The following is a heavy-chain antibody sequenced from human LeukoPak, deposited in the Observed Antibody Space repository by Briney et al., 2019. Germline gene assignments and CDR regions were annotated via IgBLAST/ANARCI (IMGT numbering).Heavy chain of an antibody. J-gene: IGHJ3*02. CDR3: ARIGYCSSTSCYGAFDI. V-gene: IGHV4-39*07. D-gene: IGHD2-2*01. CDR2: IYHSGSA. Sequence: PSETLSLTCTVSGGSISSSSYYWGWIRQPPGKGLEWIGSIYHSGSAYYNPSLKSRVTISVDTSKNQFSLKLSSVTAADTAVYYCARIGYCSSTSCYGAFDIWGQGTMVTVSS. CDR1: GGSISSSSYY.